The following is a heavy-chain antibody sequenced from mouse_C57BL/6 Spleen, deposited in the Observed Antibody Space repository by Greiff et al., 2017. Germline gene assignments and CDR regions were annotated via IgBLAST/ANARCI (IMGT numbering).Heavy chain of an antibody. D-gene: IGHD1-1*01. J-gene: IGHJ4*01. V-gene: IGHV1-69*01. CDR2: IDPSDSNT. Sequence: VQLQQPGAELVMPGASVKLSCKASGYTFTSYWMHWVKQRPGQGLEWIGAIDPSDSNTNYNQKFKGKSTLTVAKSSSTAYMQRSSLTSEDSAVYYCASRYYGSSHYYAMDCWGQGTTVTVSS. CDR3: ASRYYGSSHYYAMDC. CDR1: GYTFTSYW.